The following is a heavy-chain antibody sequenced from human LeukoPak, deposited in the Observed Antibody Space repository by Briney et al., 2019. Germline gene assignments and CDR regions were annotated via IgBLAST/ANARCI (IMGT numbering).Heavy chain of an antibody. J-gene: IGHJ3*02. Sequence: ASVKVSCKASGGTFSSYAISWVRRAPGQGLEWMGRIIPILGIANYAQKFQGRVTITADKSTSTAYMELSSLRSEDTAVYYCAREVAAAGRNAFDIWGQGTMVTVSS. CDR2: IIPILGIA. V-gene: IGHV1-69*04. CDR1: GGTFSSYA. D-gene: IGHD6-13*01. CDR3: AREVAAAGRNAFDI.